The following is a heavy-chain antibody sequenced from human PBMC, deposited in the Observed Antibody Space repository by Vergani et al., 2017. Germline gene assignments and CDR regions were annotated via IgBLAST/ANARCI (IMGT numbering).Heavy chain of an antibody. V-gene: IGHV3-21*01. D-gene: IGHD6-13*01. CDR3: AREGERGAAAGT. Sequence: VQLVESGGGLVKPGGSLRLSCAASGFTFSSYSMNWVRQAPGKGLEWVSSISSSSSYIYYADSVKGRFTISRDNAKNSLYLQMNSLRAEDTAVYYCAREGERGAAAGTWGQGTLVTVPS. CDR2: ISSSSSYI. J-gene: IGHJ5*02. CDR1: GFTFSSYS.